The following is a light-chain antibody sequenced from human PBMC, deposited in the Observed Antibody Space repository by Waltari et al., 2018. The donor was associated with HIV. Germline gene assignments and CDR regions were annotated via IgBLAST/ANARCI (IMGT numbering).Light chain of an antibody. CDR2: RNN. Sequence: QSVLTQPPSASGTPGQRVTISCSGSSSSIGRNYVYWYQQLPGTAPKLLIYRNNQRPSGVPDRFSGSKSGTSASLAISGLRSEDEADYYCASWDDSLSGPGFGGGTKLTVL. J-gene: IGLJ2*01. CDR1: SSSIGRNY. V-gene: IGLV1-47*01. CDR3: ASWDDSLSGPG.